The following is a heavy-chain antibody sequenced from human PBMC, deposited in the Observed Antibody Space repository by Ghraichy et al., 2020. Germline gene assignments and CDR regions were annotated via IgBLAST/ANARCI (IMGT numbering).Heavy chain of an antibody. CDR2: INQDGRQK. D-gene: IGHD6-19*01. Sequence: GGSLRLSCAASGFSFSTYWMTWVRQAPGKGLEWVANINQDGRQKQYVDSVKGRFTISRDNAKNSLLLQMNSLRAEDTAIYYCARDPAAGTWGAFDIWGRGTTVTVPS. J-gene: IGHJ3*02. CDR3: ARDPAAGTWGAFDI. V-gene: IGHV3-7*01. CDR1: GFSFSTYW.